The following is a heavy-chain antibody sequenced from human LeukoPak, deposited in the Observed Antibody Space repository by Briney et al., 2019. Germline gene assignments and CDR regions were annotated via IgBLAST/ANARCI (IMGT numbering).Heavy chain of an antibody. J-gene: IGHJ4*02. Sequence: PGGSLRLSCAASGFTFSSYGMHWVSQAPGKGLEWVAFISYDGSNKYYADSVKGRFTISRDNSKNTLYLQMNSLRAEDTALSYCAKGIVVVPAASYFDYWGQGTLVTVYS. D-gene: IGHD2-2*01. CDR1: GFTFSSYG. CDR2: ISYDGSNK. CDR3: AKGIVVVPAASYFDY. V-gene: IGHV3-30*18.